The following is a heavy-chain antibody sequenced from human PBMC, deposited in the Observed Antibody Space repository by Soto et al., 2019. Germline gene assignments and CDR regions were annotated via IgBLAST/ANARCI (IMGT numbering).Heavy chain of an antibody. CDR1: GYPVTAYY. CDR2: INPATGAA. V-gene: IGHV1-2*02. J-gene: IGHJ3*02. Sequence: QLHLVQSGAVVKKPGASVTVSCSASGYPVTAYYMHWVRQAPGRGLEWMGGINPATGAAKYTQTFPGRVTMTTDTSTRTVFMELSGLTSEDTAVFYCARGGGVGVAGSAAFDMWGQGTLVTVSS. D-gene: IGHD3-3*01. CDR3: ARGGGVGVAGSAAFDM.